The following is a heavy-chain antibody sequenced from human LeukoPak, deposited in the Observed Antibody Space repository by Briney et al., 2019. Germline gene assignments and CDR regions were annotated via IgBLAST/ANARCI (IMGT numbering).Heavy chain of an antibody. CDR2: ISSSSGYI. D-gene: IGHD3-10*01. V-gene: IGHV3-21*04. J-gene: IGHJ6*03. CDR3: ARVVRSYYYYYMDV. CDR1: GFTFSSYS. Sequence: RGSLRLSCAASGFTFSSYSMNWVRQAPGKGLEWVSSISSSSGYIYYADSVKGRFNISRDNAKNSLYLQMKSLRAEDTALYYCARVVRSYYYYYMDVWGKGTTVTVSS.